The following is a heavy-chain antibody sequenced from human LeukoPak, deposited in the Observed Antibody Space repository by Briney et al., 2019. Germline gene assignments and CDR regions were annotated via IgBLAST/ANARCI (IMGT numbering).Heavy chain of an antibody. CDR3: ARDPRGVGAFDI. J-gene: IGHJ3*02. V-gene: IGHV4-61*02. D-gene: IGHD3-10*01. CDR2: IYTSGST. Sequence: KPSQTLSLTCTVSGGSISSGSYYWSWIRQPAGKGLEWIGRIYTSGSTNYNPSLKSRVTISVDTSKNQFSLKLSSVTAADTAVYYCARDPRGVGAFDIWGQGTMVTVSS. CDR1: GGSISSGSYY.